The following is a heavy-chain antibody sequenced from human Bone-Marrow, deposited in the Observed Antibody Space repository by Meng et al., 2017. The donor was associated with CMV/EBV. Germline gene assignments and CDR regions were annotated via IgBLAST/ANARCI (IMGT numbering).Heavy chain of an antibody. D-gene: IGHD3-10*01. CDR2: IRSKANSYAT. Sequence: GGSLRLSCAASGFTFSGSAMHWVRQASGKGLEWVGRIRSKANSYATAYAASVKGRFTISRGDSKNTAYLQMNSLKTEDTAVYYCTADMVRGVIGYDAFDIWGQGTMVTVSS. CDR3: TADMVRGVIGYDAFDI. CDR1: GFTFSGSA. J-gene: IGHJ3*02. V-gene: IGHV3-73*01.